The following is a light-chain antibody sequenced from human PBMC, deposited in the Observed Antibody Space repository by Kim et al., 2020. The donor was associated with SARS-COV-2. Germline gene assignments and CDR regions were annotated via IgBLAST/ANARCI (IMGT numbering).Light chain of an antibody. J-gene: IGKJ5*01. CDR1: QSVSSY. Sequence: EIVLTQSAVTLSLSPGERATLSCRASQSVSSYLAWYQQTPGQAPRLLIYDASNRATGIPARFSGSGSGTDFTLTISSLEPEDFAVYYCKQRSNWPITFGQGTRLEIK. CDR2: DAS. V-gene: IGKV3-11*01. CDR3: KQRSNWPIT.